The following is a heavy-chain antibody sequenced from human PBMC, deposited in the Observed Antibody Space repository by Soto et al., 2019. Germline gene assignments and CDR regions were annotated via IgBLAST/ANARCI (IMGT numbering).Heavy chain of an antibody. J-gene: IGHJ1*01. V-gene: IGHV3-33*01. CDR2: IWYDGSNK. D-gene: IGHD2-15*01. CDR3: ARGLGYCSGGRCYQYFQH. Sequence: QVQLVESGGGVVQPGRSLRLSCAASGFTFSSYGMHWVRQAPGKGLEWVAVIWYDGSNKYYADSVKGRFTISRDNSKNTLYLQMNSLRAEDTAVYYCARGLGYCSGGRCYQYFQHWGQGTLVTVSS. CDR1: GFTFSSYG.